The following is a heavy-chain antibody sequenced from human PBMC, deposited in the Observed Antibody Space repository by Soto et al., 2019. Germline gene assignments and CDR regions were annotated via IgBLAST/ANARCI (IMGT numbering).Heavy chain of an antibody. V-gene: IGHV3-23*01. Sequence: EVQVLESGGGLVQPGGSLRLSCAASGFTFSGLAMSWVRQAPGTGLQWVSTISGGGGSAYYADSVKGRFTTSRDNSQNTLYLQMNSLRAEDTAVYYCAKVPNKNYYYYMDVWGKGTTVTVSS. CDR2: ISGGGGSA. CDR3: AKVPNKNYYYYMDV. CDR1: GFTFSGLA. J-gene: IGHJ6*03.